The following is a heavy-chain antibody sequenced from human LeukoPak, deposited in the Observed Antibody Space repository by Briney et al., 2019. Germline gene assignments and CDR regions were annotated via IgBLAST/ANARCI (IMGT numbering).Heavy chain of an antibody. Sequence: PGGSLRLSCAASGFTFSSYAMSWVRQAPGKGLEWVSAISGSGGSTYYADSAKGRFTISRDNSKNTLYLQMNSLRAEDTAVYYCAKSYCVGDCNAFDYWGQGTLVTVSS. CDR3: AKSYCVGDCNAFDY. J-gene: IGHJ4*02. D-gene: IGHD2-21*01. V-gene: IGHV3-23*01. CDR2: ISGSGGST. CDR1: GFTFSSYA.